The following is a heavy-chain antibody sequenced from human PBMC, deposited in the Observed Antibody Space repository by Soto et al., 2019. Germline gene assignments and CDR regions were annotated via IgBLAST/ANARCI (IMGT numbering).Heavy chain of an antibody. D-gene: IGHD3-22*01. CDR2: IYTDSGDT. Sequence: QVQLVQSGAEVKKPGASVKVSCKASGYSFTRYAIHWVRQAPGQRLEWLAWIYTDSGDTKYSHNLQGRVTITRDTSASTAYMELSSLRSEDTAVYYCARDLRPESSGYYGCWGQGTLVTVSS. J-gene: IGHJ4*02. CDR3: ARDLRPESSGYYGC. V-gene: IGHV1-3*04. CDR1: GYSFTRYA.